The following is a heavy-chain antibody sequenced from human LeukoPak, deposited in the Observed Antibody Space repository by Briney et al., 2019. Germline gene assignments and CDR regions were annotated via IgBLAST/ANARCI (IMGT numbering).Heavy chain of an antibody. Sequence: PSETLSLTCTVSGGSISSYYWSWIRQPPGKGLEWIGYIYYSGSTNYNPSLKSRVTISVGTSKNQFSLKLSSVTAADTAVYYCARSVSRYCSSTSCREYRLYYYYYMDVWGKGTTVTISS. D-gene: IGHD2-2*01. J-gene: IGHJ6*03. CDR3: ARSVSRYCSSTSCREYRLYYYYYMDV. V-gene: IGHV4-59*01. CDR2: IYYSGST. CDR1: GGSISSYY.